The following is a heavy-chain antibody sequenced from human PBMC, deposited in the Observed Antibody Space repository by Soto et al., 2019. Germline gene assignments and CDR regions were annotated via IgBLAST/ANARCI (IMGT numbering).Heavy chain of an antibody. CDR2: INPNSGGT. J-gene: IGHJ5*02. CDR3: ARDLIYIGGQFTSYNCFDP. D-gene: IGHD3-16*01. CDR1: GFSFTDYY. V-gene: IGHV1-2*02. Sequence: QVQLVQSGAEVKKPGASEKVSCKASGFSFTDYYMHWVRQAPGQGPEWMGWINPNSGGTNYAQNFQGRVTMTRDTSISTAYMELSRLRSDDTAVYYCARDLIYIGGQFTSYNCFDPWGQGTLVTVSP.